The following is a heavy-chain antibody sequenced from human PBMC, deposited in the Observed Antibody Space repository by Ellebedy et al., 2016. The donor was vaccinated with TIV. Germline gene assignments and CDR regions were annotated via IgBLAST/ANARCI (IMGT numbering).Heavy chain of an antibody. J-gene: IGHJ4*02. D-gene: IGHD1-7*01. CDR3: ARGDRAGTTRLVDY. CDR2: ISYDGSNK. V-gene: IGHV3-30*03. CDR1: GFTFSSYG. Sequence: GESLKISCAASGFTFSSYGMHWVRQAPGKGLEWVAVISYDGSNKYYADSVKGRFTISRDNSKNTLYLQMNSLRAEDTAVYYCARGDRAGTTRLVDYWGQGTLVTVSS.